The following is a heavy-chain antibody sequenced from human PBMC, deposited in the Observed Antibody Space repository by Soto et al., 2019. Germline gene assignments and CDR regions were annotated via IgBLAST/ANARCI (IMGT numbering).Heavy chain of an antibody. J-gene: IGHJ4*02. CDR1: GFTFSSYG. CDR3: AKGDWHFDY. Sequence: QVQLVESGGGVVQPGRSLRLSCAASGFTFSSYGMHWVRQAPGKGLEWVAVISYDGSNKYYADSVKGRFTISRDNSKNTLYLQMNSLRAEDTAVYYCAKGDWHFDYWGQGTLVTVSS. CDR2: ISYDGSNK. V-gene: IGHV3-30*18. D-gene: IGHD3-9*01.